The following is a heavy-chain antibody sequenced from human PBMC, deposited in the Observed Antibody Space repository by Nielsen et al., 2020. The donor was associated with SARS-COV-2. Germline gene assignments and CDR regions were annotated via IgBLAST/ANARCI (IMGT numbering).Heavy chain of an antibody. V-gene: IGHV3-7*03. J-gene: IGHJ4*02. Sequence: GESLKISCAASGFTFSSYWMSWVRQAPGKGLEWVSNIQQDGSEKYYVDSVKGRFTISRDNAKNSLYLQMNSLRAEDTAVYYCARDWRIGAAAGEGFDYWGQGTLVTVSS. CDR1: GFTFSSYW. D-gene: IGHD6-13*01. CDR2: IQQDGSEK. CDR3: ARDWRIGAAAGEGFDY.